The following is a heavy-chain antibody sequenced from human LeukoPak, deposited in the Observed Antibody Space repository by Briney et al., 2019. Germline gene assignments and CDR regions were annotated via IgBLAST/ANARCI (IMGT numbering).Heavy chain of an antibody. J-gene: IGHJ4*02. CDR1: GSTFSSYA. D-gene: IGHD6-13*01. CDR3: AKDRQQQLVLGYFDY. Sequence: NPGGSLRLSCAASGSTFSSYAMSWVRQAPGKGLEWVSAISGSGGSTYYADSVKGRFTISRDNSKNTLYLQMNSLRAEDTAVYYCAKDRQQQLVLGYFDYWGQGTLVTVSS. V-gene: IGHV3-23*01. CDR2: ISGSGGST.